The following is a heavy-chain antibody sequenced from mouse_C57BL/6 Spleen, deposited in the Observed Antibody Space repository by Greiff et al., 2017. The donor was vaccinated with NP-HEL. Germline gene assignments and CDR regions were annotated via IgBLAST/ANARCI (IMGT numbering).Heavy chain of an antibody. CDR3: ARSQPFTAGFAY. CDR2: IYPGDGDT. V-gene: IGHV1-82*01. CDR1: GYAFSSSW. D-gene: IGHD6-1*01. J-gene: IGHJ3*01. Sequence: VQLVESGPELVKPGASVKISCKASGYAFSSSWMNWVKQRPGKGLEWIGRIYPGDGDTNYNGKFKGKATLTADKSSSTAYMQLSSLASEDSAVYFCARSQPFTAGFAYWGQGTLVTVSA.